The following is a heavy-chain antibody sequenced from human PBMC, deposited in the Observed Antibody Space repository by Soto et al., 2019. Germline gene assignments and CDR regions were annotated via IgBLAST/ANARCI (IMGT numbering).Heavy chain of an antibody. CDR2: ISAYNGNT. CDR3: ARAIVVVPAAMRHNWFDP. D-gene: IGHD2-2*01. CDR1: GYTFTSYG. Sequence: ASVKVSCKASGYTFTSYGISWVRQAPGQGFEWMGWISAYNGNTNYAQKLQGRVTMTTDTSTSTAYMELRSLRSDDTAVYYCARAIVVVPAAMRHNWFDPWGQGTLVTVSS. V-gene: IGHV1-18*01. J-gene: IGHJ5*02.